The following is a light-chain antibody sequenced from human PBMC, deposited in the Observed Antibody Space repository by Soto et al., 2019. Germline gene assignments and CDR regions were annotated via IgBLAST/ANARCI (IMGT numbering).Light chain of an antibody. V-gene: IGKV3-11*01. Sequence: EIVLTQSPGTLSLSPGERATLSCRASQSVSSDLAWYHQKPGQAPRLLIYDASNRATGIPARFSGSGSGTDFTLTISSLEPEDFAVYYCQQRSNWPPLITFGQGTRLEIK. CDR2: DAS. CDR1: QSVSSD. CDR3: QQRSNWPPLIT. J-gene: IGKJ5*01.